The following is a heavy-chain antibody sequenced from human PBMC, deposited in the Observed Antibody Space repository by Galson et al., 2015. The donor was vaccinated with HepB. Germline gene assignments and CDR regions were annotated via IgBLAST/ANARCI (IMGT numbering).Heavy chain of an antibody. Sequence: ETLSLTCTVSGGSIRSYYWNWIRQPPGKGLEWIGYIYYSGSTNYNPSLKSRVTISVDTSKKQFSMKLSSVTAADTAVYYCARGDSSSWYFDYWGQGTLVTVSS. V-gene: IGHV4-59*01. CDR3: ARGDSSSWYFDY. J-gene: IGHJ4*02. CDR1: GGSIRSYY. D-gene: IGHD6-13*01. CDR2: IYYSGST.